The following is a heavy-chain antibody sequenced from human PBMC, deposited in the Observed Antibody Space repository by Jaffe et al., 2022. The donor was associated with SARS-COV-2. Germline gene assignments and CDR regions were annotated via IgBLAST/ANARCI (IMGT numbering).Heavy chain of an antibody. Sequence: QVQLVESGGGVVQPGRSLRLSCAASGFTFSSYGMHWVRQAPGKGLEWVAVISYDGSNKYYADSVKGRFTISRDNSKNTLYLQMNSLRAEDTAVYYCAKDHWEDYYDSSGPFDYWGQGTLVTVSS. J-gene: IGHJ4*02. V-gene: IGHV3-30*18. CDR2: ISYDGSNK. CDR1: GFTFSSYG. D-gene: IGHD3-22*01. CDR3: AKDHWEDYYDSSGPFDY.